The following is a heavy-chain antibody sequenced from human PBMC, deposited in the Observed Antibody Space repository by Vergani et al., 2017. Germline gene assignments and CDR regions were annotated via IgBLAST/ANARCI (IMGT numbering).Heavy chain of an antibody. CDR3: ARAAITDDQDFQH. Sequence: QLQLQESGSGLVQPSQTLSLTCAVSGGSISSGGYSWSWIRQPPGKGLEWIGYIYHSESTYYNPSLKSRVTISVDRSKNQFSLKLSSVTAADTAVYYCARAAITDDQDFQHWGQGTLVTVSS. V-gene: IGHV4-30-2*01. CDR1: GGSISSGGYS. D-gene: IGHD3-3*01. J-gene: IGHJ1*01. CDR2: IYHSEST.